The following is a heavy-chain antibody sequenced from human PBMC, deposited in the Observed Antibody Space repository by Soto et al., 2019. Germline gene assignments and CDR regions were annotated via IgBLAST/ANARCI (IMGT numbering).Heavy chain of an antibody. CDR1: GASISSTSSY. CDR3: ARHVEWEIFYYFEH. V-gene: IGHV4-39*01. D-gene: IGHD1-26*01. J-gene: IGHJ4*02. Sequence: SETLSLTCTVSGASISSTSSYWGWVRQSPGKGLEWIGSFFYNKNTYCNPSLKSRVTISVDTSKMQFSLNLTSVTAADTAVYYCARHVEWEIFYYFEHWGQGTPVT. CDR2: FFYNKNT.